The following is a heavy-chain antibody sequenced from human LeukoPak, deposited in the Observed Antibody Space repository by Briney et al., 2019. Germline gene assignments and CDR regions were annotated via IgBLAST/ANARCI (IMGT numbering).Heavy chain of an antibody. Sequence: GGSLRLSCAASGFTFSSYAMSWVRQAPGKGLEWVSAISGSGGSTYYADSVKGRFTISRDNSKNTLYLQMNSLRAEDTAVYYCAKDLQYYYDSSGYQGGYWGQGTLVTVSS. J-gene: IGHJ4*02. CDR3: AKDLQYYYDSSGYQGGY. CDR2: ISGSGGST. CDR1: GFTFSSYA. V-gene: IGHV3-23*01. D-gene: IGHD3-22*01.